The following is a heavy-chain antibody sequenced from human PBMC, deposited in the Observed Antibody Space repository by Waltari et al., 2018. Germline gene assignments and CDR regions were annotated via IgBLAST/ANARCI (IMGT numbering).Heavy chain of an antibody. Sequence: QVQLQQWGAGLLKPSETLSLTCAVYGGSFSGYYWSWIRQPPGKGLEWIGEINHSGSTNYNPSLKSRVTISVDTSKNQFSLKLSSVTAADTAVYYCASLTYCGGDCYFGIWGQGTMVTVSS. CDR3: ASLTYCGGDCYFGI. J-gene: IGHJ3*02. V-gene: IGHV4-34*01. D-gene: IGHD2-21*01. CDR2: INHSGST. CDR1: GGSFSGYY.